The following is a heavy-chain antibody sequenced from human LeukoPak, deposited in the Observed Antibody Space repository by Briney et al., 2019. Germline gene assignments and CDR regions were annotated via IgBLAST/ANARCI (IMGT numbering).Heavy chain of an antibody. D-gene: IGHD3-3*01. Sequence: KPSETLSLTCTVSGGSISSGGYYWSWIRQHPGKGLEWIGYIYYSGSTYYNPSLKSRVTISVDTSKNQFSLKLSSVTAADTAVYYCARGSPDYDFWSGYYYYYYYGMDVWGQGTTVTVSS. J-gene: IGHJ6*02. CDR3: ARGSPDYDFWSGYYYYYYYGMDV. CDR1: GGSISSGGYY. CDR2: IYYSGST. V-gene: IGHV4-31*03.